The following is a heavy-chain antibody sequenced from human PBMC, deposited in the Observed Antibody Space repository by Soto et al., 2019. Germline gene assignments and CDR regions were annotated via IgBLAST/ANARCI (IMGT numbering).Heavy chain of an antibody. Sequence: ASVKVSCKASGYTFTSYGISWVRQAPGQGLEWMGWISAYNGNTNYAQKLQGRVTMTTDTSTSTAYMELRSLRSDDTAVYYCARKYSSSSSWDYYYYYYMDVWGKGTTVTVSS. CDR3: ARKYSSSSSWDYYYYYYMDV. V-gene: IGHV1-18*01. D-gene: IGHD6-6*01. CDR1: GYTFTSYG. CDR2: ISAYNGNT. J-gene: IGHJ6*03.